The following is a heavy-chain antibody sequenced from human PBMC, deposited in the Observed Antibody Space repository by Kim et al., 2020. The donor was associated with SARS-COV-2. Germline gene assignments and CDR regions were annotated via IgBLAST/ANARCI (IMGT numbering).Heavy chain of an antibody. J-gene: IGHJ1*01. V-gene: IGHV1-69*01. CDR3: ARDSSYDSSGYSVQH. D-gene: IGHD3-22*01. Sequence: AQKFQGRVTITADESTSTAYMELSSLRSEDTAVYYCARDSSYDSSGYSVQHWGQGTLVTVSS.